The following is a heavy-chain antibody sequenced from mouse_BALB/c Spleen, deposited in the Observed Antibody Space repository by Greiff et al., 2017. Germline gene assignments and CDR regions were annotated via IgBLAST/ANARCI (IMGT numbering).Heavy chain of an antibody. CDR3: AIYGNYPFAY. CDR2: ISSGSSTI. J-gene: IGHJ3*01. V-gene: IGHV5-17*02. CDR1: GFTFSSFG. Sequence: EVKLMESGGGLVQPGGSRKLSCAASGFTFSSFGMHWVRQAPEKGLEWVAYISSGSSTIYYADTVKGRFTIARDKPKNTLFLQMTSLRSEDTAMYYCAIYGNYPFAYWGQGTLVTVSA. D-gene: IGHD2-1*01.